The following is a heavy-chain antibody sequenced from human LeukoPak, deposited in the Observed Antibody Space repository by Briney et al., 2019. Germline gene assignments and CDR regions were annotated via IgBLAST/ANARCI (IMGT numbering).Heavy chain of an antibody. Sequence: GGSLRLSCAASGFTFSSYAMHWVRQAPGKGLEWVAVISYDGSNKYYADSVKGRFTISRDNSKNTLYLQMNGLRAEDTALYYCARDPTGYYDSSYLDYWGQGTLVTVSS. D-gene: IGHD3-22*01. V-gene: IGHV3-30*01. CDR3: ARDPTGYYDSSYLDY. CDR1: GFTFSSYA. J-gene: IGHJ4*02. CDR2: ISYDGSNK.